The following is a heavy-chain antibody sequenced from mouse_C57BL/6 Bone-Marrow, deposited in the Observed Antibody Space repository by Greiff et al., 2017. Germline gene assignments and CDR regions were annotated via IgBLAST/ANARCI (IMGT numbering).Heavy chain of an antibody. CDR2: IYPRSGNT. V-gene: IGHV1-81*01. D-gene: IGHD1-1*01. J-gene: IGHJ2*01. CDR3: ARETYYYGSSYDYFDY. Sequence: VQLQQSGAELARPGASVKLSCKASGYTFTSYGISWVKQRTGQGLEWIGEIYPRSGNTYYNEKFKGKATLTADKSSSTAYMELRSLTSEDSAVYFCARETYYYGSSYDYFDYWGQGTTLTVSS. CDR1: GYTFTSYG.